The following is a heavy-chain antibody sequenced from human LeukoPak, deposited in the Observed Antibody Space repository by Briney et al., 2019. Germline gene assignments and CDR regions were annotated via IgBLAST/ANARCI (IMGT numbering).Heavy chain of an antibody. CDR3: ARDAPGGDSGSYAFDY. CDR2: INPNSGGT. J-gene: IGHJ4*02. D-gene: IGHD1-26*01. CDR1: GYTFTGYY. Sequence: ASVKVSCKASGYTFTGYYMHWVRQAPGQGLEWMGWINPNSGGTNYAQKFQGRVTMTRDTSISTAYMELSRLRSDDTAVYYCARDAPGGDSGSYAFDYWGQGTLVTVSS. V-gene: IGHV1-2*02.